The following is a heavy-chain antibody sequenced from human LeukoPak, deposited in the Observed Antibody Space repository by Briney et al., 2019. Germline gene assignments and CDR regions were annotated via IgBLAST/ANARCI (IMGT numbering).Heavy chain of an antibody. D-gene: IGHD6-13*01. CDR2: LSGSGGST. Sequence: PGGSLRLSCAVSGITLSNYGMTWVRQAPGKGLEWVAGLSGSGGSTNYADSVKGRSTISRDNAKNSLYLQVNSLRAEDTSVYYCARSASSSWYGLDVWGQGTTVTVSS. CDR1: GITLSNYG. V-gene: IGHV3-23*01. CDR3: ARSASSSWYGLDV. J-gene: IGHJ6*02.